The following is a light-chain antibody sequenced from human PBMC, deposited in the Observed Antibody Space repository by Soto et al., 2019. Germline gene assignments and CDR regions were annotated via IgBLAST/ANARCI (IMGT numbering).Light chain of an antibody. Sequence: VLTQSPATLSVSPGERATLSCRASQSVATNLAWYQQRPGQAPRLLIYGASKRAIGLPARFSGSVSGTEFTLTITSLQSEDFAVYYCQQYNNWPQTFGQGTKVDIK. CDR1: QSVATN. V-gene: IGKV3-15*01. CDR3: QQYNNWPQT. CDR2: GAS. J-gene: IGKJ1*01.